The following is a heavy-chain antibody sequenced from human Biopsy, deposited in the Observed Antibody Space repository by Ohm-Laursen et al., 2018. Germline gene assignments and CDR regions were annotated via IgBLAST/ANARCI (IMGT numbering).Heavy chain of an antibody. CDR1: GYVLSELS. V-gene: IGHV1-24*01. D-gene: IGHD6-25*01. CDR3: ARIAAAGWDDY. CDR2: FVPEDDER. J-gene: IGHJ4*02. Sequence: ASVKVSCKVSGYVLSELSMRWVRQAPGKGLEWMGGFVPEDDERIYAQKFQGRITMTIDAATSTGYMDLRSLKSDDTAVYYCARIAAAGWDDYWGQGTLVTVSS.